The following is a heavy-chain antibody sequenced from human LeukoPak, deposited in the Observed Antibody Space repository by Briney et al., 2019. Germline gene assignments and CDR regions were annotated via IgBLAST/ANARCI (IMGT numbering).Heavy chain of an antibody. CDR1: GFTFSSYS. J-gene: IGHJ5*02. CDR3: ARDLYDSSGWLTYNWFDP. D-gene: IGHD6-19*01. V-gene: IGHV3-21*01. CDR2: ISSSSTYI. Sequence: RSGGSLRLSCKTSGFTFSSYSMNWVRQAPGKGLEWVSSISSSSTYIYYADSVKGRFTISRDNAKNSLYLQMNSLRAEDTAVYYCARDLYDSSGWLTYNWFDPWGQGTLVTVSS.